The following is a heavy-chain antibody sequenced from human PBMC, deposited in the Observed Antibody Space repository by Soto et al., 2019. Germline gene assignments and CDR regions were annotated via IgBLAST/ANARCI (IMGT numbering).Heavy chain of an antibody. J-gene: IGHJ4*02. CDR1: GYTFTSYA. Sequence: GASVKVSCKASGYTFTSYAMHWVRQAPGQRLEWMGWMNAGNGNTKYSQKFQGRVTITRDTSASTAFMELSSLRSEDTAVYYCARNLMDYDILTGYYMAYYFYYWGQGTLVTVSS. D-gene: IGHD3-9*01. CDR3: ARNLMDYDILTGYYMAYYFYY. CDR2: MNAGNGNT. V-gene: IGHV1-3*01.